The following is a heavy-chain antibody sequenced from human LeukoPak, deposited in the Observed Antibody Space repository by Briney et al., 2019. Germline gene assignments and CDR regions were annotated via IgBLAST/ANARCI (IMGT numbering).Heavy chain of an antibody. CDR1: GFTFNTYA. J-gene: IGHJ4*02. D-gene: IGHD3-9*01. Sequence: PGGSLRLSCAASGFTFNTYAMSWVRQAPGKGLEWVSTIGGNGDSTFYADSVKGRFSISRDNSKNTLYLQMNTLRAEDTAVYYCARDPGYAIYYFDYWGQGTLVTVSS. CDR3: ARDPGYAIYYFDY. V-gene: IGHV3-23*01. CDR2: IGGNGDST.